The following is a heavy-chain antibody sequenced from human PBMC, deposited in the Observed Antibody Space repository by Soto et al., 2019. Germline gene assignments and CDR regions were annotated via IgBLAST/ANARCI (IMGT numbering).Heavy chain of an antibody. V-gene: IGHV3-33*01. D-gene: IGHD5-12*01. CDR3: ARGLRGVLDY. Sequence: GGSLRLSCVASGFNFGNFGMHWVRQAPGKGLEWLTVISNDENIKQDSVRGRFAIARDNSKNTLYLHLTSLRAEDTAIYYCARGLRGVLDYWGQGTLVTVYS. CDR2: ISNDENIK. CDR1: GFNFGNFG. J-gene: IGHJ4*02.